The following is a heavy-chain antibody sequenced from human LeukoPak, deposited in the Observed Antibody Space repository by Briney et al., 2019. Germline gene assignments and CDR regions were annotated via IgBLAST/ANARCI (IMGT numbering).Heavy chain of an antibody. CDR1: GFTFGNAW. Sequence: GGSLRLSCAASGFTFGNAWMSWVRQAPGKGLEWVGRIKSKTDGGTTDYAAPVKGRFTISRDDSKNTLYLQMNSLKTEDTAVYYCTTRDYYDSSGYTDYWGQGTLVTVSS. D-gene: IGHD3-22*01. CDR3: TTRDYYDSSGYTDY. J-gene: IGHJ4*02. V-gene: IGHV3-15*01. CDR2: IKSKTDGGTT.